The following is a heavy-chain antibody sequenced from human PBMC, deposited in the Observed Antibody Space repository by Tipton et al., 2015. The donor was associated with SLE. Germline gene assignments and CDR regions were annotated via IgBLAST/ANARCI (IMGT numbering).Heavy chain of an antibody. V-gene: IGHV1-8*02. CDR2: MNPDSGHT. Sequence: QLVQSGAEVKKPGASVKVSCKASGYTFTSYYIHWVRQATGQGLEWMGWMNPDSGHTGYAQKFQDRVTMTRNTSTSTAYMELSSLRSEDTALYYCARHAAGGMALGYFGMDVWGKGTTVTVSS. J-gene: IGHJ6*04. CDR3: ARHAAGGMALGYFGMDV. D-gene: IGHD6-13*01. CDR1: GYTFTSYY.